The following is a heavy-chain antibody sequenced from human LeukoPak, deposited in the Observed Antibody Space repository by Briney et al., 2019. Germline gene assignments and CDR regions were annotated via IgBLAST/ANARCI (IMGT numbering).Heavy chain of an antibody. D-gene: IGHD6-13*01. V-gene: IGHV4-34*01. CDR3: ARGDSSSWLKRAEYFQH. CDR2: INHSGST. CDR1: GGSFSGYY. J-gene: IGHJ1*01. Sequence: NPSETLSLTCAVYGGSFSGYYWSWIRQPPGKGLEWIGEINHSGSTNYNPSLKSRVTISVDTSKNQFSLKLSSVTAADTAVYYCARGDSSSWLKRAEYFQHWGQGTLVTVSS.